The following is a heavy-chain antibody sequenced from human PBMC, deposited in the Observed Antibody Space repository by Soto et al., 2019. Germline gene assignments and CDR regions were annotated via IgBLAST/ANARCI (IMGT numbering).Heavy chain of an antibody. Sequence: GSLRLSCAVSGFTFSSYSMNWVRQAPGKGLEWVSSISSSSSYIYYADSVKGRFTISRDNAKNSLYLQMNSLRAEDTAVYYCARGSYNENAFDIWGQGTMVTVSS. CDR3: ARGSYNENAFDI. CDR2: ISSSSSYI. V-gene: IGHV3-21*01. CDR1: GFTFSSYS. J-gene: IGHJ3*02. D-gene: IGHD1-26*01.